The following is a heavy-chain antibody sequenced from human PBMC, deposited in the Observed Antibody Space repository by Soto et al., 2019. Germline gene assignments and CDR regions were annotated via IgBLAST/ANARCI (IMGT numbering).Heavy chain of an antibody. Sequence: PSETLSLTCTVSGASISGFYGSWIRKSAGKGLEWIGRIYATGTTDYNPSLKSRVMMSVETSKKQFSLKLRSVPAADTAVYYCVRDGTKTLRDWLDPWGQGISVTVS. CDR1: GASISGFY. J-gene: IGHJ5*02. V-gene: IGHV4-4*07. CDR2: IYATGTT. CDR3: VRDGTKTLRDWLDP. D-gene: IGHD1-1*01.